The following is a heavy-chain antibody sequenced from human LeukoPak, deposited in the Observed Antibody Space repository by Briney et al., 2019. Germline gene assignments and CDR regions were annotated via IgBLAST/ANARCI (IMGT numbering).Heavy chain of an antibody. Sequence: PGGSLRLSCTAAGFTFSNYAMTWVRQAPGKGLEWVSSISSTGAYIYYADSLKGRFTISRDNAKNSLYLQMNSLRADDTAVYYCARGLAAAGTRGPYWGQGTLVTVSS. CDR1: GFTFSNYA. D-gene: IGHD6-13*01. J-gene: IGHJ4*02. V-gene: IGHV3-21*01. CDR3: ARGLAAAGTRGPY. CDR2: ISSTGAYI.